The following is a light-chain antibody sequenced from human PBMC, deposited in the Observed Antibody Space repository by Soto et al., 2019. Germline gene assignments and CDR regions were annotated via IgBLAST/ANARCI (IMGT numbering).Light chain of an antibody. Sequence: DIQMTQSPPSLSASVGDRVTITCRASQSISSYLNWYHQKPGKAPKLLIYAASSLQSGVPSRFSGSGSGTDFTLTISSLQPEDFATYYCQQSYSMWTFGQGTKVDIK. CDR1: QSISSY. CDR2: AAS. J-gene: IGKJ1*01. V-gene: IGKV1-39*01. CDR3: QQSYSMWT.